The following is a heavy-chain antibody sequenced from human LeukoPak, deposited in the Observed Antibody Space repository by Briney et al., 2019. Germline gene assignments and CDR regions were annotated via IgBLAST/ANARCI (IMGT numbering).Heavy chain of an antibody. CDR1: GYTFTSYD. V-gene: IGHV1-8*01. Sequence: ASVKVSCKASGYTFTSYDINWVRQATGQGLEWMGWMNPNSGNTGYAQKFQGRVTMTRNTSISTAYMELSSLRSEDTAVYYCARDFLTYYYASGKTDYWGQGTLVTVSS. D-gene: IGHD3-10*01. J-gene: IGHJ4*02. CDR2: MNPNSGNT. CDR3: ARDFLTYYYASGKTDY.